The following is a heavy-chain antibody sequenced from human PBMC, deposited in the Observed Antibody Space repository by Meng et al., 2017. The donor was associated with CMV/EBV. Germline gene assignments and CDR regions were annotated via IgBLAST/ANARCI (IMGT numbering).Heavy chain of an antibody. V-gene: IGHV4-34*01. CDR3: ARGRNYYDSSGLGLDY. CDR1: GGSFSGYY. CDR2: INHSGST. D-gene: IGHD3-22*01. J-gene: IGHJ4*02. Sequence: SQTRSLTCAVYGGSFSGYYWSWIRQPPGKGLEWIGEINHSGSTNYNPSLKSRVTISVDTSKNQFSLNLSSVTAADTAVYYCARGRNYYDSSGLGLDYWGQGTLVTVSS.